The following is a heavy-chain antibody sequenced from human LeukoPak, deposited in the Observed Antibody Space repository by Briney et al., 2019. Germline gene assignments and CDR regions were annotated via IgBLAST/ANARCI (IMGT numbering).Heavy chain of an antibody. J-gene: IGHJ4*02. CDR3: ASLTGYAEVFDY. V-gene: IGHV4-59*12. CDR1: GGSIGTSY. Sequence: SETLSLTCTVSGGSIGTSYWSWIRQPPGKGLEWIGYIYYNGRTNSNSSLKGRVTTSVDTSKNQFSLKLSSVTAADTAVYYCASLTGYAEVFDYWGQGTLVTVSS. CDR2: IYYNGRT. D-gene: IGHD1-14*01.